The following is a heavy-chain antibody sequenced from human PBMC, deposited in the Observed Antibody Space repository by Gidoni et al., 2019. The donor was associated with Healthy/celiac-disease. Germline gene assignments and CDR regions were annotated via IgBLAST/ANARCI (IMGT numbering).Heavy chain of an antibody. J-gene: IGHJ6*02. CDR1: GGSFSGYY. D-gene: IGHD2-15*01. CDR3: ARGPYSRMHYYYGMDV. Sequence: QVQLQQWGAGLLKPSETLSLTCAGYGGSFSGYYWSWIRQPPGKGLEWIGELNHSGSTNYNPSLKSRSTISVAPSKIPFSLKLSSVTAADTAVYYCARGPYSRMHYYYGMDVWGQGTTVTVSS. V-gene: IGHV4-34*01. CDR2: LNHSGST.